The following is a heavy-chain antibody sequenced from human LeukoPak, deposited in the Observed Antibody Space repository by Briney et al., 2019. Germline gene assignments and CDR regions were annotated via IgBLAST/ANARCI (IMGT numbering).Heavy chain of an antibody. J-gene: IGHJ6*03. CDR1: GGTFSSYA. V-gene: IGHV1-69*05. CDR3: ARGYYDFWSGYTNSRDYFYHYMDV. CDR2: IIPSFGTA. Sequence: SVTVSCKASGGTFSSYAITWVRQAPGQGLEWMGGIIPSFGTANYAQRFQGRVTITTDESTSTVYMELSSLRSEDTAVYYCARGYYDFWSGYTNSRDYFYHYMDVWGKGTTVTVSS. D-gene: IGHD3-3*01.